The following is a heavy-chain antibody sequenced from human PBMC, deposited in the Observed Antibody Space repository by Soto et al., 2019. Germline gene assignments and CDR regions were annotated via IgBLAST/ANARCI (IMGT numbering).Heavy chain of an antibody. V-gene: IGHV1-2*04. J-gene: IGHJ6*03. CDR3: ARGDTHYYYYMDV. CDR1: GYTFTGYY. CDR2: INPHSCGT. Sequence: QVQLVQSGAEVKKPGASVKVSCKASGYTFTGYYMHWVRQAPGQGLEWMGWINPHSCGTNYAQKFQGWVTMTRDTSISTAYMELSRLRSDDTAVYYCARGDTHYYYYMDVWGKGTTVTVSS.